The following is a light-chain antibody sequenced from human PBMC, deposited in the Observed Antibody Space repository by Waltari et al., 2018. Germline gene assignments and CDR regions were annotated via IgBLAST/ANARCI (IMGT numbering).Light chain of an antibody. CDR1: SPNIGAGYD. Sequence: QSVLTQPPSVSGAPGQRVTISCTGSSPNIGAGYDVTWYQQLPAAAPKLLIFSHPNPASGVPDRISASRSRTSSSLVITGLQAEDEADYFCQSYDSSLSGIFGGGTKLTVL. CDR2: SHP. J-gene: IGLJ2*01. CDR3: QSYDSSLSGI. V-gene: IGLV1-40*01.